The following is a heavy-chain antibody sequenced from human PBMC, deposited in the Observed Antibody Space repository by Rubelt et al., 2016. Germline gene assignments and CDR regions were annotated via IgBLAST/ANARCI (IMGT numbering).Heavy chain of an antibody. CDR2: ILRSGTT. Sequence: QVQLQESGPGLVKPSETLSLTCTVSSYSISSGFYWGWIRHPPGKGLEWIASILRSGTTYYNPSLKSRVTISVATSKNQFSLKLSSVTAADTAVYYCARDGRRIAAPQNFWFFDLWGRGTLVTVSS. J-gene: IGHJ2*01. V-gene: IGHV4-38-2*02. CDR1: SYSISSGFY. CDR3: ARDGRRIAAPQNFWFFDL. D-gene: IGHD6-13*01.